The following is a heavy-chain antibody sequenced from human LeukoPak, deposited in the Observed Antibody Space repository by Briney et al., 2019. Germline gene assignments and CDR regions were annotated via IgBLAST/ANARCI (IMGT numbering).Heavy chain of an antibody. V-gene: IGHV3-23*01. CDR2: ISGGGDAT. J-gene: IGHJ4*02. D-gene: IGHD3-10*01. CDR1: GLTVSSNY. Sequence: GGSLRLSCAASGLTVSSNYMSWVRQAPGKGLEWVSPISGGGDATYYADSVKGRFTISRDNSKNTLYLQMNSLRVEDTAVYYCARDSSMLRGPLVIYYFDFWGQGTLVTVSS. CDR3: ARDSSMLRGPLVIYYFDF.